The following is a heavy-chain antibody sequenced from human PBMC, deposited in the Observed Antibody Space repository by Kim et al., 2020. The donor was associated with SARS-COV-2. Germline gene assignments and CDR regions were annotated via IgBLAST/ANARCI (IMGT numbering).Heavy chain of an antibody. CDR1: GGSISSSNW. D-gene: IGHD3-22*01. CDR2: IYHSGST. V-gene: IGHV4-4*02. Sequence: SETLSLTCAVSGGSISSSNWWSWVRQPPGTGLEWIGEIYHSGSTNYNPSLKSRVTISVDKSKNQFSLKLSSVTAADTAVYYCARGYYDSSGYYYGNSHAFDIWGQGTMVTVSS. J-gene: IGHJ3*02. CDR3: ARGYYDSSGYYYGNSHAFDI.